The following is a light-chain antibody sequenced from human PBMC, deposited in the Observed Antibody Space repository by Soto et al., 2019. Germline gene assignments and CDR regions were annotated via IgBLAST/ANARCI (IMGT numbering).Light chain of an antibody. CDR1: QSLFHNFFQRSL. J-gene: IGKJ5*01. V-gene: IGKV4-1*01. Sequence: DFVMTQSPDSLAVSLGERATINCKSSQSLFHNFFQRSLLAWYQQKPGQPPKLLIYWASTRESGVPDRFSGSGSGTDFTLTISSLQAEDVAVYYCQQYYSTSSITFGQGTRLEIK. CDR2: WAS. CDR3: QQYYSTSSIT.